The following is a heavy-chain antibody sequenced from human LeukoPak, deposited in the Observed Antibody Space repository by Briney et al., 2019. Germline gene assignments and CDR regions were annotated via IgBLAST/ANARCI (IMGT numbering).Heavy chain of an antibody. CDR2: INPNSGGT. D-gene: IGHD6-6*01. CDR1: GYTFTGNY. Sequence: ASVKVSCKASGYTFTGNYMHWVRLAPGQGLEWMGWINPNSGGTHYAQKFQGRVTLTRDTSISTAYMDLSTLRSDDTAVYYCAVSDSSSFDYWGQGTLVTVSS. J-gene: IGHJ4*02. V-gene: IGHV1-2*02. CDR3: AVSDSSSFDY.